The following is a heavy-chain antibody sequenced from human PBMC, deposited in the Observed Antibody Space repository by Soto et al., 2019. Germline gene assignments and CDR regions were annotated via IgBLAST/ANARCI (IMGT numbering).Heavy chain of an antibody. V-gene: IGHV3-48*02. CDR1: GFTVSNYD. Sequence: EVQLVESGGGVVQPGGSLRLSCAASGFTVSNYDMVWVLQAPGKGLEWVSFITSNTRTINYVDAVKGRFTISRDNAKNSLNLQMNSLRDEDTAVYYCARSLGGGHWDYWGPGTLVTVSS. CDR2: ITSNTRTI. D-gene: IGHD3-16*01. CDR3: ARSLGGGHWDY. J-gene: IGHJ4*02.